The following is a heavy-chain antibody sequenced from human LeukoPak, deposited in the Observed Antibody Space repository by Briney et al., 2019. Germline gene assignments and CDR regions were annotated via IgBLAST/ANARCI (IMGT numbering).Heavy chain of an antibody. Sequence: GGSLRLSCAASGFTFSSYWMSWVRQAPGKGLEWVANIKQDGSEKYYVDSVKGRFTISRDNAKNSLYLQMNSLRAEDTAVYYCARVYGDYVFYYYYYMDVWGKGTTVTVSS. V-gene: IGHV3-7*01. CDR1: GFTFSSYW. D-gene: IGHD4-17*01. CDR2: IKQDGSEK. J-gene: IGHJ6*03. CDR3: ARVYGDYVFYYYYYMDV.